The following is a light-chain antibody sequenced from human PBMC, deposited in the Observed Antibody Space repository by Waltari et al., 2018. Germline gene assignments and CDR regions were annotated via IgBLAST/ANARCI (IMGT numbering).Light chain of an antibody. V-gene: IGKV3-11*01. J-gene: IGKJ1*01. CDR2: GAS. Sequence: EIVLTQSPATLSLSPGERATLSCRASQSVSSYLAWYQPKPGQAPRLRMYGASNRATGIPARCSGSGSGTEFTLTISSLEPEDFAVYYCHQRSNWPWTFGQGTKVEIK. CDR1: QSVSSY. CDR3: HQRSNWPWT.